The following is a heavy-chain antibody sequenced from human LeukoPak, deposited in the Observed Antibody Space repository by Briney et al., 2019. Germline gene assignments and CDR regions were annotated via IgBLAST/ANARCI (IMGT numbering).Heavy chain of an antibody. CDR2: ISSSSSYI. Sequence: GGSLRLSCAASGFTFSSYSMNWVRQAPGKGLEWVSSISSSSSYIYYADSVKGRFTISRDNAKNSLYLQMNSLRAEDTAVYYCARGCGYSYGYFDYWGQGTLVTVSS. D-gene: IGHD5-18*01. CDR3: ARGCGYSYGYFDY. J-gene: IGHJ4*02. V-gene: IGHV3-21*01. CDR1: GFTFSSYS.